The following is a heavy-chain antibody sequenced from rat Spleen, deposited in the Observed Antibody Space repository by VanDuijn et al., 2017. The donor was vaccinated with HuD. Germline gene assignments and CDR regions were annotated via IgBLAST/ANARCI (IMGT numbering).Heavy chain of an antibody. CDR3: ATQASTGTGGYYFDY. Sequence: EVQLVESDGGLVQPGRSLKLSCAASGFTFSDYYMAWVRQTPTKGLEWVATISNDGSITYYRDSVKGRFTISRDNAKSILYLQMDSLRSEDTATYYCATQASTGTGGYYFDYWGQGVMVTVSS. CDR1: GFTFSDYY. D-gene: IGHD1-7*01. V-gene: IGHV5-29*01. CDR2: ISNDGSIT. J-gene: IGHJ2*01.